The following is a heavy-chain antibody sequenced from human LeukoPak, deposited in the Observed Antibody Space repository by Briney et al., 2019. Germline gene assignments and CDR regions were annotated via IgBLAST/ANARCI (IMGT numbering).Heavy chain of an antibody. J-gene: IGHJ4*02. Sequence: ASVKVSCKASGYTFSNYAIRWVRQAPGQRLEWMGWISAGNGNTKYSQKFQGRVTITRDTSASTDYMELSSLTSEDAAVYFCARDAASGWHFYFDYWGQGTLVTVSS. V-gene: IGHV1-3*01. CDR3: ARDAASGWHFYFDY. CDR1: GYTFSNYA. CDR2: ISAGNGNT. D-gene: IGHD6-19*01.